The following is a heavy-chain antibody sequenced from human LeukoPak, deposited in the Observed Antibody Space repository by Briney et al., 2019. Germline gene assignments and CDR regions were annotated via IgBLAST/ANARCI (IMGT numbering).Heavy chain of an antibody. CDR1: GGSISSYY. V-gene: IGHV4-59*01. D-gene: IGHD4-17*01. CDR3: ARDTTHYYYYMDV. Sequence: SETLSLTCTVSGGSISSYYWSWIRQPPGKGLEWIGYIYYSGSTNYNPSLKSRVTISVDTSKSQFSLKLSSVTAADTAVYYCARDTTHYYYYMDVRGKGTTVTVSS. J-gene: IGHJ6*03. CDR2: IYYSGST.